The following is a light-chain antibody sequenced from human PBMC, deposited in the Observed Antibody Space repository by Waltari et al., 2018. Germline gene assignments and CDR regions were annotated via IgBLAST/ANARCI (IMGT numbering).Light chain of an antibody. J-gene: IGKJ3*01. V-gene: IGKV4-1*01. CDR1: QSALHSSNNENS. Sequence: DIVMTQSPDSLGVSLGERATINCKSSQSALHSSNNENSLTWYQQKPGQPPKLLIYWASTRESGVPDRFSGSGSGTDFTLTINSLQTEDVAVYYCQQYYSTPFTFGPGTKVDIK. CDR3: QQYYSTPFT. CDR2: WAS.